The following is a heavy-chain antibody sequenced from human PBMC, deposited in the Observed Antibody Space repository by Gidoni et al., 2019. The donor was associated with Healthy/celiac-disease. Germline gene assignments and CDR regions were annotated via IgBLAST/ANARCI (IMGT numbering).Heavy chain of an antibody. Sequence: GIIPIFGTANYAQKFQGRVPITADKSTSTAYMELSSLRSEDTAVYYCARSAPYSSSSCYYGMDVWGQGTTVTVSS. V-gene: IGHV1-69*06. J-gene: IGHJ6*02. D-gene: IGHD6-6*01. CDR2: IIPIFGTA. CDR3: ARSAPYSSSSCYYGMDV.